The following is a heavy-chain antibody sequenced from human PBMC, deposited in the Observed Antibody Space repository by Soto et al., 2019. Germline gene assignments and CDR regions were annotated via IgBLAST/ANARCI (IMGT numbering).Heavy chain of an antibody. J-gene: IGHJ3*02. D-gene: IGHD3-3*01. CDR1: GFSLSTSGVG. CDR3: AHRFGVVPYAFDI. CDR2: IYWDDDK. V-gene: IGHV2-5*02. Sequence: QITLKESGPTLVKPTQTLTLTCTFSGFSLSTSGVGVGWIRQPPGKALEWLALIYWDDDKRYSPSLKSRLTIAKDTSKHQVVLTMTNMDPVDTATYYCAHRFGVVPYAFDIWGQGTMVTVSS.